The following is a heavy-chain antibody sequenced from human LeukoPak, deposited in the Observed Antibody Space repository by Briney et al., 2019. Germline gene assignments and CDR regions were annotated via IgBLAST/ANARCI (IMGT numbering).Heavy chain of an antibody. V-gene: IGHV3-21*01. CDR3: TRFLGGSGRTGGYGMDV. CDR1: GFTFSSYS. D-gene: IGHD3-10*01. CDR2: ISSSSSYI. J-gene: IGHJ6*04. Sequence: PGGSLRLSCAASGFTFSSYSMNWVRQAPGKGLEWVSSISSSSSYIYYADSVKGRFTISRDNAKNSLYLQMNSLRAEDTAVYYCTRFLGGSGRTGGYGMDVWGKGTTVTVSS.